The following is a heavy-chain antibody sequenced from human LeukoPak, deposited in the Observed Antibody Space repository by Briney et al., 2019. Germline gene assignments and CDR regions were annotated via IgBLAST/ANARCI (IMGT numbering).Heavy chain of an antibody. J-gene: IGHJ4*02. CDR1: GFTFSSYA. CDR2: INTDGTVT. V-gene: IGHV3-74*01. CDR3: ATKQWLAPPPDS. D-gene: IGHD6-19*01. Sequence: GGSPRLSCSASGFTFSSYAMSWVRQAPGKGLESVSRINTDGTVTTYADSVKGRFTVSRDNADNTMFLQMNSVRDEDTAVYYCATKQWLAPPPDSWGQGTPVTVSS.